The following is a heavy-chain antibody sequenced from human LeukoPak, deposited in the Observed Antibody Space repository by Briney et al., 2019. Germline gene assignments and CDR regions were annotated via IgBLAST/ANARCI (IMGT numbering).Heavy chain of an antibody. CDR2: ITGSGSTT. D-gene: IGHD3-16*02. CDR1: GFTFSTYG. V-gene: IGHV3-23*01. J-gene: IGHJ4*02. Sequence: GGSLRLSCAASGFTFSTYGMSWVRQAPGKGLEWVSAITGSGSTTYYVDSVKGRFTISRDNSKNTLCLQMNSLRVEDTALYYCAKGTDNVWGSYHRPLDYWGQGTLVTVSS. CDR3: AKGTDNVWGSYHRPLDY.